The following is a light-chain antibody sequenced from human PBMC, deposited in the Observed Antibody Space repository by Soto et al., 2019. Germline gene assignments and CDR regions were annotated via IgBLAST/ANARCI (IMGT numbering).Light chain of an antibody. CDR2: SAS. J-gene: IGKJ4*01. CDR3: HQYGSSPLT. Sequence: EIVLTQSPGTLSLSPGETATLSCRASETVDTSSLGWYQQKPGRAPSLLIYSASRRATGIPDRFDASGSATDFTLTISRLEPEDFAVSYCHQYGSSPLTFGGGTKVDIK. V-gene: IGKV3-20*01. CDR1: ETVDTSS.